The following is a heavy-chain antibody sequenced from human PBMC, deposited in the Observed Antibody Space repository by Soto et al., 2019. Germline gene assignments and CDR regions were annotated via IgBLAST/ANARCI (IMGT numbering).Heavy chain of an antibody. V-gene: IGHV1-18*01. CDR2: SSAYNGNT. CDR1: GYTFTSYG. J-gene: IGHJ3*02. D-gene: IGHD1-26*01. Sequence: ASVKGSCKASGYTFTSYGISWVRQAPGQGLEWMGWSSAYNGNTNYAQKLQGRVTMTTDTSTSTAYMELRSLRSDDTAVYYCARDASPPSSRSYRDAFDIWGQGTMVTVSS. CDR3: ARDASPPSSRSYRDAFDI.